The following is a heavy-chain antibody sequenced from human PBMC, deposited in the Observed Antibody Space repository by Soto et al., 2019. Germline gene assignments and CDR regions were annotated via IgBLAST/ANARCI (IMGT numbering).Heavy chain of an antibody. Sequence: QVQLVESGGGVVQPGRSQRLSCAASGFTFSSYGMHWVRQAPGKGLEWVAVIWFDGTNKYYAASVQGRFTVSRDNSRNTLYLQMNSLRAEDTAVYYCARASTYYLFEYWGQGTLVTVSS. J-gene: IGHJ4*02. CDR2: IWFDGTNK. V-gene: IGHV3-33*01. CDR3: ARASTYYLFEY. CDR1: GFTFSSYG. D-gene: IGHD3-22*01.